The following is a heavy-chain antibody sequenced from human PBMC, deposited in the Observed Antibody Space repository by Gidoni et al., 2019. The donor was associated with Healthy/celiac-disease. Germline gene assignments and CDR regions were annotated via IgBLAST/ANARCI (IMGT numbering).Heavy chain of an antibody. CDR1: GFPFSSYG. D-gene: IGHD3-3*01. Sequence: QVQLVESGGGVVQPWRSLRLSCAASGFPFSSYGMPWLRQAPGKGLGVVAVIGYDGSNKYYADSVKGRFTISRENSKNTLYLQMNSLRAEDTAVYYCARDTEIDFGVVPSYYYYGMDVWGQGTTVTVSS. V-gene: IGHV3-33*01. J-gene: IGHJ6*02. CDR2: IGYDGSNK. CDR3: ARDTEIDFGVVPSYYYYGMDV.